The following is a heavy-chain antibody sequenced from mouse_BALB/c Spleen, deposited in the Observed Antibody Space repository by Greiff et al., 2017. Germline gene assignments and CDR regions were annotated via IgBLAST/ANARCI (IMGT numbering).Heavy chain of an antibody. Sequence: EVQLQQSGPELVKPGASVKISCKASGYTFTDYNMHWVKQSHGKSLEWIGYIYPYNGGTGYNQKFKSKATLTVDNSSSTAYMELRSLTSEDSAVYYCAGWLAWFAYWGQGTLVTVSA. V-gene: IGHV1S29*02. CDR2: IYPYNGGT. CDR3: AGWLAWFAY. J-gene: IGHJ3*01. CDR1: GYTFTDYN. D-gene: IGHD2-2*01.